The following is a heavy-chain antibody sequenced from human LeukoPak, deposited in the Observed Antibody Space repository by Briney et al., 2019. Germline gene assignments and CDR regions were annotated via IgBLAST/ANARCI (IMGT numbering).Heavy chain of an antibody. CDR2: IYYSGNT. CDR3: ARVHYYGSGTYYFGY. CDR1: GGSIGSSIYY. D-gene: IGHD3-10*01. V-gene: IGHV4-39*01. Sequence: PSETLSLTCTVSGGSIGSSIYYWGWIRQPPGKGLEWIGRIYYSGNTYYNPSLKSRVTISVDTSKNQFSLKLSSVTAADTAVYYCARVHYYGSGTYYFGYWGQGTLVTVSS. J-gene: IGHJ4*02.